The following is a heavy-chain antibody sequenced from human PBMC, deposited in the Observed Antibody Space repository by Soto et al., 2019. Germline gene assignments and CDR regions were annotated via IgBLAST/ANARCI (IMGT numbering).Heavy chain of an antibody. CDR1: GASIGSNRYY. CDR3: ARRPAGGLFDF. J-gene: IGHJ4*02. V-gene: IGHV4-39*01. Sequence: QLQLQESGPGLVRPSETLSLTCSVSGASIGSNRYYWDWIRQAPGKVLEWIGTVYYTEDTFYNPSLRRRVTMSVDTSRNQFSVTLRSVTAADTVVYYCARRPAGGLFDFWGQGTLVAVSS. CDR2: VYYTEDT.